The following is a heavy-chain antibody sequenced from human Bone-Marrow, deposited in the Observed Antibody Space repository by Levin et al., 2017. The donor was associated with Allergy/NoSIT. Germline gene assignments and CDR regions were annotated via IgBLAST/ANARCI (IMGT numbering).Heavy chain of an antibody. V-gene: IGHV3-23*01. CDR3: ARSPIGGAIVTRFDS. D-gene: IGHD3-16*01. Sequence: GGSLRLSCAASGFTFSSHVMSWVRQAPGKGLELVSGISGSGGTTHYADSVKGRLTISRDNSKKTLHLHLNSLRGDDTAIYYCARSPIGGAIVTRFDSWGQGVQVLVSS. J-gene: IGHJ4*02. CDR1: GFTFSSHV. CDR2: ISGSGGTT.